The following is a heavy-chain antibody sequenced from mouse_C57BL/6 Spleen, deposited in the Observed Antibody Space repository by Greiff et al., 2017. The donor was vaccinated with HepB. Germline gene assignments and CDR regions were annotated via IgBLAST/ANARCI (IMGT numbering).Heavy chain of an antibody. CDR1: GYAFSSSW. CDR3: ARWRDFYFGS. Sequence: VQLQQSGPELVKPGASVKISCKASGYAFSSSWMNWVKQRPGKGLEWIGRIYPGDGDTNYNGKFKGKATLTADKSSSTAYMQLSSRTSEDSAVYFCARWRDFYFGSWGQGTTLTVSS. V-gene: IGHV1-82*01. J-gene: IGHJ2*01. D-gene: IGHD3-3*01. CDR2: IYPGDGDT.